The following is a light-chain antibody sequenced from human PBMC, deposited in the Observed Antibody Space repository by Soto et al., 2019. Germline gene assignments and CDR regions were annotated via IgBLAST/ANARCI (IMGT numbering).Light chain of an antibody. V-gene: IGKV3D-15*01. Sequence: IVMTQSPATLPVSPGERVTLSCRASQSVSNNLAWYQQKPGQAPRLLIYGASTRATGIPARFSGSGSGTEFTLTISSLQSEDFAVYYCQHYYNWPLTFGGGTKV. CDR3: QHYYNWPLT. CDR1: QSVSNN. CDR2: GAS. J-gene: IGKJ4*01.